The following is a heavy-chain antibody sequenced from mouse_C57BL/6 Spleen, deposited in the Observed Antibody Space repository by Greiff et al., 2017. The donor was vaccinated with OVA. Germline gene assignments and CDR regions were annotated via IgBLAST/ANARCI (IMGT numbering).Heavy chain of an antibody. CDR3: TRGNPSYCDY. CDR2: IDPETGGT. CDR1: GYTFTDYE. V-gene: IGHV1-15*01. Sequence: QVQLKQSGAELVRPGASVTLSCKASGYTFTDYEMHWVKQTPVHGLEWIGAIDPETGGTAYNQKFKGKAILTADKSSSTAYMELRSLTSEDSAVYYCTRGNPSYCDYWGQGTTLTVSS. J-gene: IGHJ2*01.